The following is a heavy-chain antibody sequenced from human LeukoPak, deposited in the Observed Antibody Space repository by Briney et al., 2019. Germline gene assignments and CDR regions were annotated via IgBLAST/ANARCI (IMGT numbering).Heavy chain of an antibody. CDR2: IYYSGST. Sequence: SETLSLTCTVSGGSISSSSYYWGWIRQPPRKGLEWSGSIYYSGSTYYNPSLKSRVTISVDTSKNQFSLKLSSVTAADTAVYYCARRVNVRDIAARPSTRQYYYYLDVWGKGTTVTVSS. CDR3: ARRVNVRDIAARPSTRQYYYYLDV. V-gene: IGHV4-39*01. CDR1: GGSISSSSYY. J-gene: IGHJ6*03. D-gene: IGHD6-6*01.